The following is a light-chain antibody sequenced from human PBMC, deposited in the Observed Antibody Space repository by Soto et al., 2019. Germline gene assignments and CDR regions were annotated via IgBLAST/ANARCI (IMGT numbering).Light chain of an antibody. CDR3: SSYTSSSTLV. CDR2: EVS. V-gene: IGLV2-14*01. J-gene: IGLJ2*01. CDR1: SSDVGGYNY. Sequence: QSVLTQPASVSGSPGQSITISCTGTSSDVGGYNYVSWYQQHPGKAPKLMIYEVSNRPSGVSNRVSGSKSGNTASLTISGLQAEYEADYYCSSYTSSSTLVFGGGTKLTVL.